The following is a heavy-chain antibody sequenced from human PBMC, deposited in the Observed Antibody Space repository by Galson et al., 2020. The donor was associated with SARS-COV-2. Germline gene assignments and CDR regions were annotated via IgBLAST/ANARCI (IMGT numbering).Heavy chain of an antibody. Sequence: SETLSLTCAVYGGSFSGYYWSWIRQPPGKGLEWIGEINHSGSTNYNPSLKSRATISVDTSKNQFSLKLSSVTAADTAVYYCTRGRIAAAGIGGYYYYSMDVWGQGTTVTVSS. CDR3: TRGRIAAAGIGGYYYYSMDV. CDR2: INHSGST. V-gene: IGHV4-34*01. CDR1: GGSFSGYY. J-gene: IGHJ6*02. D-gene: IGHD6-13*01.